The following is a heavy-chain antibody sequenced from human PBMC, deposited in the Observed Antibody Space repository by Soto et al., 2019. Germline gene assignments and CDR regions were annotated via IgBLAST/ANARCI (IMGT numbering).Heavy chain of an antibody. J-gene: IGHJ3*01. CDR2: ISWNSGNI. Sequence: EVQLGESGGGLVQPGRSLRLSCAASGFTFDDYAMHWVRQAPVKCLEWVSSISWNSGNIGYVESVKGRFTISRDNAKNSLYLQMNSLRAEDKALYYCAKDMNMIAYAFDLWGQGTMVTVS. V-gene: IGHV3-9*01. D-gene: IGHD2-21*01. CDR3: AKDMNMIAYAFDL. CDR1: GFTFDDYA.